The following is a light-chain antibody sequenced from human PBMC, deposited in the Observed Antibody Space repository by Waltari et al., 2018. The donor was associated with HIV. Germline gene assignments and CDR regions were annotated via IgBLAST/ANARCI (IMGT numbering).Light chain of an antibody. Sequence: EVVLTQSPGTLSLSPGERATLYCRASQSFDSKYFVWYQQKPSQAPRLLIYAASTRATGIPDRVSGSGSGTDFTLTISRLEPEDSAVYYCHQYVNLPQTFGQGTKVEIK. CDR3: HQYVNLPQT. CDR2: AAS. CDR1: QSFDSKY. J-gene: IGKJ1*01. V-gene: IGKV3-20*01.